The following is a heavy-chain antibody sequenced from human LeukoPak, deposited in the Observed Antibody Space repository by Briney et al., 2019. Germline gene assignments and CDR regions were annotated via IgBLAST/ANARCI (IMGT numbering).Heavy chain of an antibody. D-gene: IGHD5-24*01. CDR2: ISSSSSYI. CDR3: ARDTPPVRLQPLVPFDY. CDR1: GFTFSSYS. J-gene: IGHJ4*02. V-gene: IGHV3-21*01. Sequence: GGSLRLSCAASGFTFSSYSMNWVRQAPGKGLEWVSSISSSSSYIYYADSVKGRFTISRDNAKNSLYLQMNSLRAEDTAVYYCARDTPPVRLQPLVPFDYWGQGTLVTVSS.